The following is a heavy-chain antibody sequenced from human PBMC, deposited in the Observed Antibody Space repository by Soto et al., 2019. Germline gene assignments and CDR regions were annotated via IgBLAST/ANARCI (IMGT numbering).Heavy chain of an antibody. Sequence: PGGSLRLSCAASGFTFSSYAMSWVRQAPGKGLEWVSAISGSGGSTYYADSVKGRFTISRDNSKNTLYLQMNSLRAEDTAVYYCAKSSQDIVLVPAAPAQYYYYYGMDVWGQGTTVTVSS. CDR1: GFTFSSYA. CDR3: AKSSQDIVLVPAAPAQYYYYYGMDV. D-gene: IGHD2-2*01. J-gene: IGHJ6*02. CDR2: ISGSGGST. V-gene: IGHV3-23*01.